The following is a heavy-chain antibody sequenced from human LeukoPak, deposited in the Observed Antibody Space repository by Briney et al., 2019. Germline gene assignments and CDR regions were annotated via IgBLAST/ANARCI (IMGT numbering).Heavy chain of an antibody. V-gene: IGHV3-49*04. CDR3: TRGPIKLWLYYGMDV. CDR1: VFTFGDHA. CDR2: FRCRDYGGTT. D-gene: IGHD5-18*01. Sequence: GGALRLSCTVSVFTFGDHAMRWVRQAPGKGLERVGYFRCRDYGGTTEYAASVNGRFIISTDGLKSIAYLHMKSLKAAETAVYYCTRGPIKLWLYYGMDVWGQGTTVIVYS. J-gene: IGHJ6*02.